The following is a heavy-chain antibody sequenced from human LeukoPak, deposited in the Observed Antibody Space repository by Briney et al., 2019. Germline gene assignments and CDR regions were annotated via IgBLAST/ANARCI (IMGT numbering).Heavy chain of an antibody. CDR2: IYSGGST. D-gene: IGHD3-10*01. CDR1: GFTVSSNY. V-gene: IGHV3-66*01. Sequence: GSLRLSCAASGFTVSSNYMSWVRQAPGKGLEWVSVIYSGGSTYYADSVKGRFTISRDNSKNTLYLQMNSLRAEDTAVYYCARPLWLGGSAIDYWGQGTLVTVSS. J-gene: IGHJ4*02. CDR3: ARPLWLGGSAIDY.